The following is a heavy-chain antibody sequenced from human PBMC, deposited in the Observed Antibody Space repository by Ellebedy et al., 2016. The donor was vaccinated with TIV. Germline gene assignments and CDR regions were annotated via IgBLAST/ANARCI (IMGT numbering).Heavy chain of an antibody. CDR1: GGSISSGGYY. D-gene: IGHD3-10*01. V-gene: IGHV4-31*03. CDR2: IYYSGST. J-gene: IGHJ4*02. Sequence: SETLSLTXTVSGGSISSGGYYWSWIRQHPGKGLEWIGYIYYSGSTYYNPSLKSRVTISVDTSKNQFSLKLSSVTAADTAVYYCARTGSGSGSYSDYWGQGTLVTVSS. CDR3: ARTGSGSGSYSDY.